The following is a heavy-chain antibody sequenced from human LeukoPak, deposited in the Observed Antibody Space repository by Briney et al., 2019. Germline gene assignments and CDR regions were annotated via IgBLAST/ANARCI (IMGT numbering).Heavy chain of an antibody. CDR2: IIPIFGTA. V-gene: IGHV1-69*13. CDR1: GGTFSSYA. J-gene: IGHJ1*01. Sequence: GASVKVSCKASGGTFSSYAISWVRQAPGQGLEWMGGIIPIFGTANYAQKFQGRVTITADESTSTAYMELSSLRSEDTAVYYCARSPYPALRYCSSTSCSMGYFQHWGQGTLVTVSP. D-gene: IGHD2-2*01. CDR3: ARSPYPALRYCSSTSCSMGYFQH.